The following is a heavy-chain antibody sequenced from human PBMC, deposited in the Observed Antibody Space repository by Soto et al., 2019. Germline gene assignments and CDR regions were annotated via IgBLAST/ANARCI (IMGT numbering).Heavy chain of an antibody. J-gene: IGHJ6*02. D-gene: IGHD2-2*01. V-gene: IGHV3-30*18. CDR1: GFTFSSYG. CDR3: AKQPAAMVIYYYGMDV. Sequence: GGSLRLSCAASGFTFSSYGMHWVRQAPGKGLEWVAVISYDGSNKYYADSVKGRFTISRDNSKNTLYLQMNSLRAEDTAVYYCAKQPAAMVIYYYGMDVWGQGTTVTVSS. CDR2: ISYDGSNK.